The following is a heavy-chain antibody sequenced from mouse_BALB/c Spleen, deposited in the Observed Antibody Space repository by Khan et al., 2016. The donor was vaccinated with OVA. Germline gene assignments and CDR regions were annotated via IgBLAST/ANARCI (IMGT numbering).Heavy chain of an antibody. CDR2: IDPSDSET. Sequence: QVQLKQSGAELVRPGASVKLSCKASGYTFTSYWMNWVKQRPGHGLEWIGRIDPSDSETHYNQMFKDKAILTVDKSSSTAYMQLSSLTSEDSAVYYCARREKYGYDPSWFAYWGQGTLVTVSA. CDR1: GYTFTSYW. D-gene: IGHD2-2*01. CDR3: ARREKYGYDPSWFAY. J-gene: IGHJ3*01. V-gene: IGHV1-61*01.